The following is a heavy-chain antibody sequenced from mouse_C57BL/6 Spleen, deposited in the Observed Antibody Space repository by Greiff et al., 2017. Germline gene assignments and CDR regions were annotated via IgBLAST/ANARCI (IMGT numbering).Heavy chain of an antibody. Sequence: EVKVVESGGGLVKPGGSLKLSCAASGFTFSDYGMHWVRQAPEKGLEWVAYISSGSSTIYYADTVKGRFTISRDNAKNTLFLQMTSLRSEDTAMYYCARGSTTVVAPFAYWGQGTLVTVSA. CDR1: GFTFSDYG. CDR2: ISSGSSTI. V-gene: IGHV5-17*01. J-gene: IGHJ3*01. CDR3: ARGSTTVVAPFAY. D-gene: IGHD1-1*01.